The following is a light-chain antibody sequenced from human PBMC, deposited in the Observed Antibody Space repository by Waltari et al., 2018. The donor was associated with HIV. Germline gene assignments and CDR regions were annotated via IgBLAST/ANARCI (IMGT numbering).Light chain of an antibody. CDR2: ELS. J-gene: IGLJ2*01. CDR1: SSYVRGYNY. CDR3: SSYTGSDSVV. Sequence: SALPQPPSACGSSRPSVSIPCTATSSYVRGYNYFYCYQQLPCRAPKLMIYELSRRPSGVPDRFSGSKSGNTASLTVSGLQAEDEADYYCSSYTGSDSVVFGAGTKLTVL. V-gene: IGLV2-8*01.